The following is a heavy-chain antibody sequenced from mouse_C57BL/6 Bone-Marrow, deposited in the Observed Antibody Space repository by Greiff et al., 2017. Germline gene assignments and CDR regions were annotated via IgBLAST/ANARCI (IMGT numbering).Heavy chain of an antibody. Sequence: EVHLVESGGGLVKPGGSLKLSCAASGFTFSSYAMSWVRQTPEKRLEWVATISDGGSYTYYPDNVKGRFTISRDNAKNNLYLQMSHLKSDDTAMYYCARESGLCRYYFDYWGQGTTLTVSS. V-gene: IGHV5-4*01. J-gene: IGHJ2*01. CDR3: ARESGLCRYYFDY. CDR1: GFTFSSYA. D-gene: IGHD3-1*01. CDR2: ISDGGSYT.